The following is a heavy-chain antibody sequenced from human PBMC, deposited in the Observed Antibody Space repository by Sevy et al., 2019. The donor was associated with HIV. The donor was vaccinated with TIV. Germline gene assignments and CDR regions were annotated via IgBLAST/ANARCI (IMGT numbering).Heavy chain of an antibody. D-gene: IGHD3-10*01. Sequence: GGSLRLSCAASGFTFSSYGMHWVRQAPGKGLEWVAVIWYDGSNKYYAASVKGRFTISRDNSKNTLYLQMNSLRAEDTAVYYCAREEGSGSRGYMDVWGKGTTVTVSS. CDR1: GFTFSSYG. J-gene: IGHJ6*03. CDR2: IWYDGSNK. CDR3: AREEGSGSRGYMDV. V-gene: IGHV3-33*01.